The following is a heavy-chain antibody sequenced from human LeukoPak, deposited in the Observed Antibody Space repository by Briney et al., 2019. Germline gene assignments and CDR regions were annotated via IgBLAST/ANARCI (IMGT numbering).Heavy chain of an antibody. Sequence: SGGSLRLSCAASGFTFSSYAMSWVRQAPGKGLEWVSAISGSGGSTYYADSVKGRFTISRDNSKNTLYLQMNSLRAEDTAVYYCAKGGWELLFFDYWGQGTLVTVSS. V-gene: IGHV3-23*01. CDR2: ISGSGGST. J-gene: IGHJ4*02. CDR1: GFTFSSYA. D-gene: IGHD1-26*01. CDR3: AKGGWELLFFDY.